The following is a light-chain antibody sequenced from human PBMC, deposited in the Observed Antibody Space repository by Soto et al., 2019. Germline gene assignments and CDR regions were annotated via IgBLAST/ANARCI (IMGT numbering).Light chain of an antibody. V-gene: IGKV1-5*01. CDR1: QSISNS. Sequence: DIQMSQSPSTLSASVGDRVTITCRASQSISNSLAWYQQKPGKAPKLLLSDASTLERGVPSRFSGSGSGTEFALTISSLQTDDFATYYCQHYSSYSRTFGQGTNVAIK. CDR3: QHYSSYSRT. CDR2: DAS. J-gene: IGKJ1*01.